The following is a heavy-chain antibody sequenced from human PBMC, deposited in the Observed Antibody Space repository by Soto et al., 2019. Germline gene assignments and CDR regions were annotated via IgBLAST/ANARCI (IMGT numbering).Heavy chain of an antibody. CDR3: ALRTTTYYFHY. V-gene: IGHV2-5*02. CDR2: IYWDDDK. D-gene: IGHD1-1*01. J-gene: IGHJ4*02. CDR1: GFSLSTSGVG. Sequence: QITLKESGPTLVKPTQTLTLTCTFSGFSLSTSGVGVGWIRQPPGKALEWLALIYWDDDKRYSPSLKSRLTISKDTSKNQVVLTMTNMDPVDTATYCCALRTTTYYFHYWGQGTLVTVSS.